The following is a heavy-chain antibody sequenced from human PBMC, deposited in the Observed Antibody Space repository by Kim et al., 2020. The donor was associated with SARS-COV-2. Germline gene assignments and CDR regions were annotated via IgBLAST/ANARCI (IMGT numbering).Heavy chain of an antibody. CDR2: INPNSGGT. CDR3: ARGYCSSTSCARGLYNWFDP. J-gene: IGHJ5*02. Sequence: ASVKVSCKASGYTFTGYYMHWVRQAPGQGLEWMGWINPNSGGTNYAQKFQGRVTMTRDTSISTAYMELSRLRSDDTAVYYCARGYCSSTSCARGLYNWFDPWGQGTLGTVSS. CDR1: GYTFTGYY. V-gene: IGHV1-2*02. D-gene: IGHD2-2*01.